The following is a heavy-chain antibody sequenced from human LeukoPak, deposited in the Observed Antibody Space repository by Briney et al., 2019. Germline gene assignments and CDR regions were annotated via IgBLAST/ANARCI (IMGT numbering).Heavy chain of an antibody. CDR1: GFTFSSYG. J-gene: IGHJ5*02. Sequence: GGSLRLSCAASGFTFSSYGMHWVRQAPGKGLEWVAVISFDGSNKYYADSVKGRFTISRDNSKNTLYLQMNSLRAEDTAVYYCAKASIAVAGPFDPWGQGTLVTVSS. D-gene: IGHD6-19*01. CDR3: AKASIAVAGPFDP. V-gene: IGHV3-30*18. CDR2: ISFDGSNK.